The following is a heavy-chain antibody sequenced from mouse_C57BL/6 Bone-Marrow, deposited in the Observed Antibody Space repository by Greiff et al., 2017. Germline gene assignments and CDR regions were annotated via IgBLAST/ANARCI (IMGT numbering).Heavy chain of an antibody. V-gene: IGHV1-42*01. D-gene: IGHD2-4*01. Sequence: VQLQQSGPELVKPGASVKISCKASGYSFTGYYMNWVKQSPEKSLEWIGEINPSTGGTTYNQKFKAKATLTVDKSSSTAYMQLKGLTSEDSAVYYCARDYDYDGGYWGQGTTLTVSS. J-gene: IGHJ2*01. CDR2: INPSTGGT. CDR3: ARDYDYDGGY. CDR1: GYSFTGYY.